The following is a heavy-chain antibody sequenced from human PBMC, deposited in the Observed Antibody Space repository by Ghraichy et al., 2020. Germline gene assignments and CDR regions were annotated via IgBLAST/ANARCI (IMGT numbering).Heavy chain of an antibody. CDR1: GFTLSGYS. J-gene: IGHJ6*02. CDR3: VRGATVVRFFYYDGMDV. D-gene: IGHD4-23*01. CDR2: ITSSSRTI. Sequence: GGYLRLSCVGSGFTLSGYSMNWVRQSPGKGLEWVAYITSSSRTISYADSVKGRFTISRDNAQNSLYLQMNSLRDEDTALYYCVRGATVVRFFYYDGMDVWGQGTTVTVSS. V-gene: IGHV3-48*02.